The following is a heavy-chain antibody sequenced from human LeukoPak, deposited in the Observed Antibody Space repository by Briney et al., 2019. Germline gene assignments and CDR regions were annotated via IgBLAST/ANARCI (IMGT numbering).Heavy chain of an antibody. D-gene: IGHD3-10*02. CDR2: INHSGST. J-gene: IGHJ4*02. CDR3: ATGRYVYY. CDR1: GGSFSRYY. V-gene: IGHV4-34*01. Sequence: TSETLSLTCAVYGGSFSRYYWSWIRQPPGKGLEWIGEINHSGSTNYNPSLKSRVTISVDTSKNQFSLKLSSVTAADNAVYYCATGRYVYYWGQGTLVAVSS.